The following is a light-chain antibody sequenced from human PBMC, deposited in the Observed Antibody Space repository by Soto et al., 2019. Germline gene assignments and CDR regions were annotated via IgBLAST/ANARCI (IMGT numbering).Light chain of an antibody. CDR2: KAS. CDR1: QSISSW. Sequence: DIQMTQPPSTLSASVGDRVTITCRASQSISSWLAWYQQKPGKAPNLLIYKASSLESGVPSRFSGSGSGTEFTLTVSSLQPDDFATYYCQQYDSYPLPFGGGTKLDIK. J-gene: IGKJ4*01. CDR3: QQYDSYPLP. V-gene: IGKV1-5*03.